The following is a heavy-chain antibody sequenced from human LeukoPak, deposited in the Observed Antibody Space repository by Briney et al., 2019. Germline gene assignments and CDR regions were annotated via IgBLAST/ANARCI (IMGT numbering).Heavy chain of an antibody. V-gene: IGHV3-23*01. CDR1: GFTFSSYA. Sequence: GGSLRLSCAASGFTFSSYAMSWVRQAPGKGLEWVSAISGSGGSTYFADSVKGRFTISRDNSKNTLYLQMNSLRAEDTAVYYCASTGARYYYDSSGYYSFDYWGQGTLVTVSS. J-gene: IGHJ4*02. CDR3: ASTGARYYYDSSGYYSFDY. D-gene: IGHD3-22*01. CDR2: ISGSGGST.